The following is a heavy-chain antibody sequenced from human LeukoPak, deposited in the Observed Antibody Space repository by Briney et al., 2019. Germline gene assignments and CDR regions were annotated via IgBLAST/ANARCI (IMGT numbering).Heavy chain of an antibody. D-gene: IGHD6-13*01. CDR1: GGSISSGDYY. V-gene: IGHV4-30-4*08. CDR3: ARSRAAGQEHDAFDI. CDR2: IYYSGST. J-gene: IGHJ3*02. Sequence: SETLSLTCTVSGGSISSGDYYWSWIRQPPGKGLEWIGYIYYSGSTYYNPSLKSRVTISVDTSKNQFSLKLSSVTAADTAVYYCARSRAAGQEHDAFDIWGQGTMVTVSS.